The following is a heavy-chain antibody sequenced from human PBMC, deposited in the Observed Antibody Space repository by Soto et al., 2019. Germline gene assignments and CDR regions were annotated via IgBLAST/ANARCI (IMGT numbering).Heavy chain of an antibody. CDR1: GFTFSSYG. J-gene: IGHJ4*02. CDR2: ISKDGSVK. D-gene: IGHD2-8*02. Sequence: QVQLVESGGGVVQPGRSLRLSCAASGFTFSSYGMHWVRQAPGKGLEWVAVISKDGSVKYYAESVKGRFTISSDNYKNTLYVQMNSLGAEDTAAYYCTGEVASGYWGQGTLVTVS. V-gene: IGHV3-30*03. CDR3: TGEVASGY.